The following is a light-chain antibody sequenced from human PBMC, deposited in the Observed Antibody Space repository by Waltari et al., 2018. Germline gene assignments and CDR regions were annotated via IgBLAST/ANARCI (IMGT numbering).Light chain of an antibody. CDR3: YAAADNNLGV. J-gene: IGLJ2*01. V-gene: IGLV3-27*01. Sequence: SFELTQTSSLSVSPGQTVRISCSGDVLANKYARWFQQKPGQAPVLIIFRDTERPSGFPERFSGSSSGTTATLIIRGAQVEDEGDYYCYAAADNNLGVFGGGTKVTGL. CDR1: VLANKY. CDR2: RDT.